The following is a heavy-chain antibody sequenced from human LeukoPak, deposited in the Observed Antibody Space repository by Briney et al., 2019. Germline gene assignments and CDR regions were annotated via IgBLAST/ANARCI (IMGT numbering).Heavy chain of an antibody. Sequence: GGSLRLSCSASAFTFSSYAMHWVRQAPGQGLEYVSAISSNGGTTQYTDSVKGRFTISRDNSKNTLYLQMSSLRAEDTAVYYCARDPERDDYDMDVWGQGTTVTVSS. D-gene: IGHD1-1*01. CDR1: AFTFSSYA. V-gene: IGHV3-64D*09. CDR2: ISSNGGTT. CDR3: ARDPERDDYDMDV. J-gene: IGHJ6*01.